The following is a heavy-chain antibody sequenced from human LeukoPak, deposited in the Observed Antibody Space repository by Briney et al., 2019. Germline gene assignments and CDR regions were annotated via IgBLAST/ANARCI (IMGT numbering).Heavy chain of an antibody. CDR3: CLRRGLLRYFDWLEY. J-gene: IGHJ4*02. CDR1: GVTFSYYY. D-gene: IGHD3-9*01. Sequence: GGPLRLSCAASGVTFSYYYMSWIRQAPGKGLEWVSYISSSGSTIYYADSVKGRFTISRDNAKNSLYLQMNSLRAEDTAVYYCCLRRGLLRYFDWLEYWGQGTLVTVSS. CDR2: ISSSGSTI. V-gene: IGHV3-11*04.